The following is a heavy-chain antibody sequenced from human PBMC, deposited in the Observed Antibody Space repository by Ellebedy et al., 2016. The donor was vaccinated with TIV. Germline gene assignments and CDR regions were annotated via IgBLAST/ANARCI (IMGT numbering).Heavy chain of an antibody. D-gene: IGHD2-2*01. CDR2: FDQIGTT. V-gene: IGHV4-34*01. J-gene: IGHJ5*02. CDR1: GGSLTGYY. CDR3: ARLGQYQLPSDH. Sequence: MPSETLSLTCVVSGGSLTGYYWSWIRHSPGRGLEWIGEFDQIGTTDYNPSPKRQVTLSVDSSKNQFSLKLTSVTAADTAVYYCARLGQYQLPSDHWGQGTLVTVSS.